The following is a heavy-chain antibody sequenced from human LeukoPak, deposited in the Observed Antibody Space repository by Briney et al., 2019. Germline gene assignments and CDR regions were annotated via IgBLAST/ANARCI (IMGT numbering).Heavy chain of an antibody. J-gene: IGHJ4*02. CDR2: ISGSGGRT. CDR3: ASFRTGYSYYFDY. CDR1: GFSFSNYA. Sequence: GQSLRLSCAASGFSFSNYAMTWVRQAPGKGLEWVSAISGSGGRTFYPDSVKARFTVSRDNAKNSLYLQMSSLRAEDTAVYYCASFRTGYSYYFDYWGQGILVTVSS. V-gene: IGHV3-23*01. D-gene: IGHD3/OR15-3a*01.